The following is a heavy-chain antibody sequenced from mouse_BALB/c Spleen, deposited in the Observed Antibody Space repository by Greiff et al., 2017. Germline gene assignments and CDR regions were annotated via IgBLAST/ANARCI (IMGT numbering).Heavy chain of an antibody. Sequence: EVKVVESGGGLVKPGGSLKLSCAASGFTFSDYYMYWVRQTPEKRLEWVATISDGGSYTYYPDSVKGRFTISRDNAKNNLYLQMSSLKSEDTAMYYCARERDYGSSTGFAYWGQGTLVTVSA. CDR3: ARERDYGSSTGFAY. CDR2: ISDGGSYT. CDR1: GFTFSDYY. D-gene: IGHD1-1*01. J-gene: IGHJ3*01. V-gene: IGHV5-4*02.